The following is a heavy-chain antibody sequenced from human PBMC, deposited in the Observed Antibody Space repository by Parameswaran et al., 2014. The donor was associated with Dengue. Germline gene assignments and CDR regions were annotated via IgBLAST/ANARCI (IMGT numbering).Heavy chain of an antibody. V-gene: IGHV2-70*18. D-gene: IGHD3-10*01. J-gene: IGHJ4*02. CDR3: ARSPDGLGGGSDY. CDR2: IDWDDDK. Sequence: VRQAPGKALEWLALIDWDDDKYYSTSLKTRLTISKDTSKNQVVLTMTNMDPVDTATYYCARSPDGLGGGSDYWGQGTLVTVSS.